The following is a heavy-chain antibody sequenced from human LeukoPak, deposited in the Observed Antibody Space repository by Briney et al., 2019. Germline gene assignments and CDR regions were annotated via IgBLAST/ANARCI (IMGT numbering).Heavy chain of an antibody. CDR1: GGSISSYY. CDR2: IYYSGST. V-gene: IGHV4-59*08. CDR3: ARHFGLDPEAGFDY. J-gene: IGHJ4*02. D-gene: IGHD3/OR15-3a*01. Sequence: PSETLSLTCTVSGGSISSYYWSWIRQPPGKGLEWIGYIYYSGSTNYNPSLKSRVTISVDTSKNQFSLKLSSVTAADTAVYYCARHFGLDPEAGFDYWGQGTLVTVSS.